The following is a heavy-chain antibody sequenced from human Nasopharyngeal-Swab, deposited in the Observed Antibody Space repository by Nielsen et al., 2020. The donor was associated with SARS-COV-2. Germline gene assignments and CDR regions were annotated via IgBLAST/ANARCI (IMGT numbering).Heavy chain of an antibody. CDR1: AGTFSSYK. CDR2: IIPMFGTG. V-gene: IGHV1-69*13. D-gene: IGHD6-6*01. Sequence: SSVQVSCKASAGTFSSYKMSWVRHAAGQGLEWMGGIIPMFGTGNYAQKFQGRVKRTANESTSTAYMELSSLRSEDTAVYYCARDKSAALTPRSKYCFDYWGQGTLVTVSS. CDR3: ARDKSAALTPRSKYCFDY. J-gene: IGHJ4*02.